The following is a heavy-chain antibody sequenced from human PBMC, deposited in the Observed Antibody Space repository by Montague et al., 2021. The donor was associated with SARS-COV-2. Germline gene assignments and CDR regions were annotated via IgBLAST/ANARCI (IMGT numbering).Heavy chain of an antibody. CDR3: ARDSSGWRVGGIDY. CDR1: GGSIGSSSYY. J-gene: IGHJ4*02. D-gene: IGHD6-19*01. CDR2: IYYSGST. V-gene: IGHV4-39*01. Sequence: SETLSLTCTVSGGSIGSSSYYWGWIRQPPGKGLEWIGSIYYSGSTYYNPSLKSRVTISVDTSKNQFSLKLSSVTAADTAVYYCARDSSGWRVGGIDYWGQGTLVTVSS.